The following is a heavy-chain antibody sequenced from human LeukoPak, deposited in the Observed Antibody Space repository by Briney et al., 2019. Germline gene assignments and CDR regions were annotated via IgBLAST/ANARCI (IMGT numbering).Heavy chain of an antibody. CDR3: AVGVVPAAIMFDP. Sequence: SETLSLTCTVSGGSISSGDYYWSWIRQPPGKGLEGIGYIYYSGSTYYNPSLKSRVTISVDTSKNQFSLKLSSATAADTAVYYCAVGVVPAAIMFDPWGQGTLVTVSS. D-gene: IGHD2-2*01. J-gene: IGHJ5*02. V-gene: IGHV4-30-4*08. CDR1: GGSISSGDYY. CDR2: IYYSGST.